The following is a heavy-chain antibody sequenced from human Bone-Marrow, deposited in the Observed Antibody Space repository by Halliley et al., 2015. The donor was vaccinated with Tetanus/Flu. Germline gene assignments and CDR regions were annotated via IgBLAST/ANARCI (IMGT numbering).Heavy chain of an antibody. J-gene: IGHJ5*02. CDR3: ARGDYGDYEGWFDP. Sequence: VAVIWYDGSNKYYADSVKGRFPISRDNSKSTLYLQMNSLRAEDTAVYYCARGDYGDYEGWFDPWGQGTLVTVSS. CDR2: IWYDGSNK. D-gene: IGHD4-17*01. V-gene: IGHV3-33*01.